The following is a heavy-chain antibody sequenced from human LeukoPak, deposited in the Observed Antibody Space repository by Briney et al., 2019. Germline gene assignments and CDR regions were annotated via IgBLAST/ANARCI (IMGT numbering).Heavy chain of an antibody. V-gene: IGHV4-39*01. Sequence: SETLSLTCIVSGGSISSSSYYWGWIRQPPGKGLEWIGSIYYSGSTYYNPSLKSRVTISVDTSKNQFSLKLSSVTAADTAVYYCARGGITGTTIDYWGQGTLVTASS. CDR2: IYYSGST. D-gene: IGHD1-7*01. CDR1: GGSISSSSYY. J-gene: IGHJ4*02. CDR3: ARGGITGTTIDY.